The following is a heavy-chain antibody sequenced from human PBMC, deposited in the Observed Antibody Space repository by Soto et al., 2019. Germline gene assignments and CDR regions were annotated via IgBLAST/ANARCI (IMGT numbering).Heavy chain of an antibody. CDR2: INHSGGS. V-gene: IGHV4-34*01. Sequence: QVQLQQWGAGLLKPSETLSLTCAVSAGSFSDYFWSWIRQPPGKGLEWIGEINHSGGSNYSPSLTSRVVISVDTSKSQLSLNLSSVTAADTALYYCARFNIVDWSTSSLYFDQWGQGTLVTVST. D-gene: IGHD2-21*01. CDR3: ARFNIVDWSTSSLYFDQ. CDR1: AGSFSDYF. J-gene: IGHJ4*02.